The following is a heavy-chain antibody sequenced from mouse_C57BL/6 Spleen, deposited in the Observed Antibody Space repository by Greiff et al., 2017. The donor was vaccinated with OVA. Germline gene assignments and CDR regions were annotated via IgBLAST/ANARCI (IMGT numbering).Heavy chain of an antibody. CDR1: GYTFTSYW. V-gene: IGHV1-64*01. Sequence: VQLQQPGAELVKPGASVKLSCKASGYTFTSYWMHWVKQRPGQGLAWIGMIHPNSGSTNYNEKFKSKATLTVDKSSSTAYMQLSSLTSEDSAVYYCARGGTVAAMDYWGQGTSVTVSS. D-gene: IGHD1-1*01. J-gene: IGHJ4*01. CDR3: ARGGTVAAMDY. CDR2: IHPNSGST.